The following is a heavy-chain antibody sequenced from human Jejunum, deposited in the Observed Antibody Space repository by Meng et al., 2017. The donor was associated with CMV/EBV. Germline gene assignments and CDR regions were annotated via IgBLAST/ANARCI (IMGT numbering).Heavy chain of an antibody. CDR2: INQDGGEK. D-gene: IGHD4/OR15-4a*01. J-gene: IGHJ6*02. CDR3: ARIYDYGGAHYSMDV. Sequence: FTFNNYWMSWVRQAPGKGLEWVANINQDGGEKYYVDSVTGRFTISRDNAKNSLYLQMNSLRAEDTAFYYCARIYDYGGAHYSMDVWGQGTTVTVSS. CDR1: FTFNNYW. V-gene: IGHV3-7*01.